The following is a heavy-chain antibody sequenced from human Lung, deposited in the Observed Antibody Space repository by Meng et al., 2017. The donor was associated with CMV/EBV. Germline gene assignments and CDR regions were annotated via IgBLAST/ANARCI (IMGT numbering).Heavy chain of an antibody. V-gene: IGHV4-59*01. CDR2: IYYSGST. Sequence: SETLSLXXTVSGGSISSYFWSWIRQPPGKGLEWIGYIYYSGSTNYNPSLKSRVTISVDTSKNQFSLKLSSVTAADAAVYYCARDLTREVAWGFDPWGQGPLVTVSS. CDR1: GGSISSYF. CDR3: ARDLTREVAWGFDP. J-gene: IGHJ5*02. D-gene: IGHD7-27*01.